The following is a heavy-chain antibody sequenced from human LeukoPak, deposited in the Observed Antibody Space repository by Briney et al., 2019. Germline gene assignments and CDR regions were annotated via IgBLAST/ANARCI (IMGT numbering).Heavy chain of an antibody. Sequence: PGRSLRLSCAASGFTFSSYGMYWVRQAPGKGLERVAVISYDGSNKYYADPVKGRFTISRDNSKNTLYLQMNSLRVEDTAVYYCAKDVRALNNYGSGSSGFYWGQGTLVTVSS. CDR1: GFTFSSYG. CDR2: ISYDGSNK. J-gene: IGHJ4*02. D-gene: IGHD3-10*01. CDR3: AKDVRALNNYGSGSSGFY. V-gene: IGHV3-30*18.